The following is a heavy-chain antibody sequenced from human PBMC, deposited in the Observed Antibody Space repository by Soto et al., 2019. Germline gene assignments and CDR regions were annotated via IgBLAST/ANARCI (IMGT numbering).Heavy chain of an antibody. CDR2: ISAYNGDT. Sequence: ASVKVSCEASGYTHTSYGITWVRQAPGQGLEWMAWISAYNGDTHYAQKFRGRVTVTADTSTTTAYMELGSLRSDDTAVYYCAGVRFLDCSGGRCYPGVLDYWGQGTLVTVSS. CDR1: GYTHTSYG. D-gene: IGHD2-15*01. J-gene: IGHJ4*02. CDR3: AGVRFLDCSGGRCYPGVLDY. V-gene: IGHV1-18*01.